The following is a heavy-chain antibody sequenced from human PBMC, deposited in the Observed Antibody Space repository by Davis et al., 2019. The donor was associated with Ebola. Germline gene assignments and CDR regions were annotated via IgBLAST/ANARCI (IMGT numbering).Heavy chain of an antibody. J-gene: IGHJ4*02. V-gene: IGHV3-30*02. Sequence: GESLKISCAASGFTFNTYWMSWVRQAPGKGLEWVAFIRYDGSNKYYADSVKGRFTISRDNSKNTLYLQMNSLRAEDTAVYYCAKDRSSGWPRGEFDYWGQGTLVTVSS. D-gene: IGHD6-19*01. CDR3: AKDRSSGWPRGEFDY. CDR2: IRYDGSNK. CDR1: GFTFNTYW.